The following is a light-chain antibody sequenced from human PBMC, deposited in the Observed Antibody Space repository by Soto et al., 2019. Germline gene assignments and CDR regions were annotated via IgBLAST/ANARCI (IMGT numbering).Light chain of an antibody. Sequence: EIVLTQSPATLSLSPGERATLSCRASQIVYSDLAWYQQKPGQAPRLLIYDISSRATGTPVRFSGSGSETDFTLTISSLEPEDIAIYFCQQRSARPLTFGGGSKVEI. CDR3: QQRSARPLT. CDR2: DIS. J-gene: IGKJ4*01. V-gene: IGKV3-11*01. CDR1: QIVYSD.